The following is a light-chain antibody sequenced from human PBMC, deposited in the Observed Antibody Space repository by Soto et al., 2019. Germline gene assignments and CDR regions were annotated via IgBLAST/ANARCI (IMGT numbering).Light chain of an antibody. CDR2: DAS. Sequence: DIVLTQSPGTLSLSPGETASLSCRASQNVYTFLAWYQQKPGQSPRLLVYDASNRDKGIPDRFSGSGSGTDFTRTISSLEPEDFAVYYCQQRNGWPLTFGAGTRVEI. CDR3: QQRNGWPLT. CDR1: QNVYTF. J-gene: IGKJ4*01. V-gene: IGKV3-11*01.